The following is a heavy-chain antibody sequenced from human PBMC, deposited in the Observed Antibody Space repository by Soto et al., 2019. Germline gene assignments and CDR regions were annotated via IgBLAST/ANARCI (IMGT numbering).Heavy chain of an antibody. Sequence: VASVKVSCKASGGTFSSYAISWVRQAPGQGLEWMGGIIPIFGTANYAQKFQGRVTITADESTSTAYMELSSLRSEDTAVYYCAVATPTGIVVVPAAIHTAPFEIWGQGTMVTVSS. CDR2: IIPIFGTA. CDR3: AVATPTGIVVVPAAIHTAPFEI. CDR1: GGTFSSYA. V-gene: IGHV1-69*13. J-gene: IGHJ3*02. D-gene: IGHD2-2*01.